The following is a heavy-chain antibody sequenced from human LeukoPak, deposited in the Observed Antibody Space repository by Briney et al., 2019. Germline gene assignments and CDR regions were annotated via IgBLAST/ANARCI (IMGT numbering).Heavy chain of an antibody. Sequence: PGGSLRLSCAASGFTFSSHSMNWLRQAPGKGLEWVSSISSRSSFIYYADSVKGRFTISRDNAKNSLYLQMNSLRAEDTAVYYCARVLPLSGGSLFGVRSLDYWGPGTLVTVSS. CDR2: ISSRSSFI. CDR1: GFTFSSHS. CDR3: ARVLPLSGGSLFGVRSLDY. J-gene: IGHJ4*02. V-gene: IGHV3-21*01. D-gene: IGHD3-10*01.